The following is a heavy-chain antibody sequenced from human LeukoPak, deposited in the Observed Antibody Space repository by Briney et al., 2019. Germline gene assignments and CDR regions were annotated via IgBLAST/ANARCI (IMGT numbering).Heavy chain of an antibody. D-gene: IGHD3-10*01. CDR2: INHSGST. Sequence: SETLSLTCAVYGGSFSGYYWSWIRQPPGKGLEWIGEINHSGSTNYNPSLKSRVTISVDTSKNQFSLKLSSVTAADTAVYYCASTQLWFGELFQKGGYYFDYWGQGTLVTVSS. CDR1: GGSFSGYY. V-gene: IGHV4-34*01. CDR3: ASTQLWFGELFQKGGYYFDY. J-gene: IGHJ4*02.